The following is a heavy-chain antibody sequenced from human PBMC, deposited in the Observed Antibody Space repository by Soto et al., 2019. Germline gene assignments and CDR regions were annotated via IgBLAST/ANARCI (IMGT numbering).Heavy chain of an antibody. CDR3: AIGDRLCDNYYGMEV. Sequence: EEQLLESVGGLVQPGGSLRLSCTASGFTFSLYAMSWARHTPGKGLEWVASIRGSGERTYYADSVKGRFTRSKDNSQNSVFPQMNSLRAEDTAEYYCAIGDRLCDNYYGMEVWGQGTTVTVSS. CDR2: IRGSGERT. D-gene: IGHD3-16*01. CDR1: GFTFSLYA. J-gene: IGHJ6*02. V-gene: IGHV3-23*01.